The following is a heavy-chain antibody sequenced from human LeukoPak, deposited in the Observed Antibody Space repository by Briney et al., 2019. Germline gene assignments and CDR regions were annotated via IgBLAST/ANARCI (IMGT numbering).Heavy chain of an antibody. Sequence: SETLSLTCTVSGGSVSSGSYSWTWIRQPPGKGLVWIGYIYYSGSTNYKPSLKSRVTISVDTSKNQFSLKLSSVTAADTAVYYCARTKDDYNHSFDCWGQGTLVTVSS. CDR2: IYYSGST. J-gene: IGHJ4*02. V-gene: IGHV4-61*01. CDR3: ARTKDDYNHSFDC. D-gene: IGHD5-24*01. CDR1: GGSVSSGSYS.